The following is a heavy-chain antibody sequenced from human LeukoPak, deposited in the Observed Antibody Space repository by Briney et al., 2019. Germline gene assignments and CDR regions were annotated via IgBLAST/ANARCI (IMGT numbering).Heavy chain of an antibody. CDR3: ARTHDFWSGYYDY. Sequence: SGGSLRLSCAASGFTFSSYAMHWVRQAPGKGLEWVAVISYDGSNKYYADSVKGRFTISRDNSKNTLYLQMNSLRAEDTAVYYCARTHDFWSGYYDYWGQGTLVTVSS. CDR1: GFTFSSYA. CDR2: ISYDGSNK. J-gene: IGHJ4*02. V-gene: IGHV3-30-3*01. D-gene: IGHD3-3*01.